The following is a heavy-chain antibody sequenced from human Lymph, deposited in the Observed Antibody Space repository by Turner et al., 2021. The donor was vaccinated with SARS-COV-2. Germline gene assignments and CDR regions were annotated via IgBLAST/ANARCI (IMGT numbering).Heavy chain of an antibody. D-gene: IGHD3-10*01. CDR1: RFPFSGHG. V-gene: IGHV3-30*18. J-gene: IGHJ6*02. CDR3: AKDLSAGDYYYYYGMDV. Sequence: QVQLVESGGGVVELGRCLILFCAAYRFPFSGHGMHWVRQAPGKGLEWVAVISYDGNNEHCADSVKGRFTISRDNSKNTLYLQMNRLRPDDTAVYYCAKDLSAGDYYYYYGMDVWGQGTTVTVSS. CDR2: ISYDGNNE.